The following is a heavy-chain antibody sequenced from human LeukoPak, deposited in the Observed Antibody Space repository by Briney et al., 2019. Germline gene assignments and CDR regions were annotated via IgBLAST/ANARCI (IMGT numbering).Heavy chain of an antibody. CDR2: IYSGGST. D-gene: IGHD3-3*01. CDR3: AKQIFGVVIYDAFDI. CDR1: GFTVSSNY. Sequence: GGSLRLSCAASGFTVSSNYMSWVRQAPGKGLEWVSVIYSGGSTYYADSVKGRFTISRDNSKNTLYLQMNSLRAEDTAVYYCAKQIFGVVIYDAFDIWGQGTMVTVSS. V-gene: IGHV3-53*01. J-gene: IGHJ3*02.